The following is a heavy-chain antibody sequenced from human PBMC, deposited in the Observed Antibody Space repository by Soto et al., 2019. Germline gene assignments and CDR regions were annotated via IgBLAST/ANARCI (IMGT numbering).Heavy chain of an antibody. D-gene: IGHD1-26*01. CDR1: GGSISSYY. Sequence: QVQLQESGPGLVKPSETLSLTCTVSGGSISSYYWSWIRQPPGKGLEWIGYIYYSGSTNYNPSLTSRGXXSXAXXKNQFSLKLSSVTAADTAVYYCARGRSGSSDAFDIWGQGTMVTVSS. CDR3: ARGRSGSSDAFDI. J-gene: IGHJ3*02. V-gene: IGHV4-59*01. CDR2: IYYSGST.